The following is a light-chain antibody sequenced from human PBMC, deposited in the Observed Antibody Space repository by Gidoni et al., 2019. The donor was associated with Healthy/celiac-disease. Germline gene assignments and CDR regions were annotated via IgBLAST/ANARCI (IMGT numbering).Light chain of an antibody. CDR1: QSVLYSSNNKNY. V-gene: IGKV4-1*01. CDR3: QQYYSTPLT. Sequence: IVMTQSPDSLAVSLGERATINCKSSQSVLYSSNNKNYLAWYHHKPGQPPKLLIYWASTRKSGVPDRFSGSGSGTDFTLTISSLQAEDVAVYYCQQYYSTPLTFGGGTKVEIK. J-gene: IGKJ4*01. CDR2: WAS.